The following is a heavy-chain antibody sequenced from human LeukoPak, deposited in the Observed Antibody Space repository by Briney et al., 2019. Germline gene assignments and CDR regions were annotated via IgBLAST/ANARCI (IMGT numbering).Heavy chain of an antibody. CDR2: INWNGGST. J-gene: IGHJ4*02. CDR3: ARDKGGRGFTYGQPLDY. V-gene: IGHV3-20*04. Sequence: GGSLRLPCAASGFTFDDYGMSWVRQAPGKGLEWVSGINWNGGSTGYADSVKGRFTISRDNARNSLYLQMNSLRAEDTAVYYCARDKGGRGFTYGQPLDYWGQGTLVTVSS. D-gene: IGHD5-18*01. CDR1: GFTFDDYG.